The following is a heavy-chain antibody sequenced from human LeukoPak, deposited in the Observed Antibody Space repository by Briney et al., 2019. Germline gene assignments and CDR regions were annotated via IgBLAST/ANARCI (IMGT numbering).Heavy chain of an antibody. D-gene: IGHD3-10*01. Sequence: ASVKVPCKASGYTFTGYYMHWVRQAPGQGLEWMGWINPNSGGTNYAQKFQGRVTMTRDTSISTAYMELSRLRSDDTAVYYCARGTMVRGVPFDYWGQGTLVTVSS. V-gene: IGHV1-2*02. CDR1: GYTFTGYY. CDR3: ARGTMVRGVPFDY. J-gene: IGHJ4*02. CDR2: INPNSGGT.